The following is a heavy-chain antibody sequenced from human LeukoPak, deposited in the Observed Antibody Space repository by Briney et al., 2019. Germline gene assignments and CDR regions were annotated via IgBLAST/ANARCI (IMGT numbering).Heavy chain of an antibody. V-gene: IGHV4-59*08. J-gene: IGHJ3*01. Sequence: SETLSLTCTVSGGSISSYYWSWIRQPPGKGLEWIGYIYYSGSTNYNPSLKSRVTISVDTSKNQFSLKLSSVTAADTAVYHCARHVVKLGYWDGFDVWGQGTMVTVSS. CDR3: ARHVVKLGYWDGFDV. D-gene: IGHD3-22*01. CDR2: IYYSGST. CDR1: GGSISSYY.